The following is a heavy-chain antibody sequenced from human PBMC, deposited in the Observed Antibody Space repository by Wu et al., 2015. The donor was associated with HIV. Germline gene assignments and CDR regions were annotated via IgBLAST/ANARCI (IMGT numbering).Heavy chain of an antibody. V-gene: IGHV1-8*01. J-gene: IGHJ6*03. CDR2: MNPNSGSA. CDR1: GYTFISYD. CDR3: ARARNSYLDMDV. Sequence: QVQLVQSGAEVKEPGASVKVSCKTSGYTFISYDINWVRQATGQGLEWMGWMNPNSGSAVSVQKFQGRVTFTRNTSTRTAYMELSDLRSEDTAVYYCARARNSYLDMDVWGKGTTVIVSS. D-gene: IGHD2-21*01.